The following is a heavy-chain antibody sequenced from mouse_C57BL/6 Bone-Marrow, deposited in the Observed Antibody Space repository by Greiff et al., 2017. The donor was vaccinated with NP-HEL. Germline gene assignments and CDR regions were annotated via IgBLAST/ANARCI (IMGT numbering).Heavy chain of an antibody. CDR1: GYTFTDYY. D-gene: IGHD2-5*01. CDR2: INPNNGGT. V-gene: IGHV1-26*01. CDR3: ARSDYSKGGPY. J-gene: IGHJ3*01. Sequence: VQLQQSGPELVKPGASVKISCKASGYTFTDYYMNWVKQSHGKSLEWIGDINPNNGGTSYNQKFKGKATLTVDKSSSTAYMELRSLTSEDSAVYYCARSDYSKGGPYWGQGTLVTVSA.